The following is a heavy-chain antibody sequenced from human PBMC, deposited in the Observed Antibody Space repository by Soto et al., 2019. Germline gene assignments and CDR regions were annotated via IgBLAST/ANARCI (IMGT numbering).Heavy chain of an antibody. V-gene: IGHV3-21*01. CDR2: ISSSSSYI. CDR3: ASSRGPRGLDL. D-gene: IGHD3-10*01. J-gene: IGHJ2*01. Sequence: GQPSRSYAASGVRFFDCSFNWSGPAPGKGLEWVSSISSSSSYIYYADSVKGRFTISRDNAKNSLYLQMSSLRAEDTAVYYCASSRGPRGLDLWGPENLV. CDR1: GVRFFDCS.